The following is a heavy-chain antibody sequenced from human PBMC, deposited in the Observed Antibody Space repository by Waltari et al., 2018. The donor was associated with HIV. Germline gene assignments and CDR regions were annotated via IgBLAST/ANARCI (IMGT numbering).Heavy chain of an antibody. CDR3: ASAGRDGYKCLNWFGP. Sequence: VESGGDFVHPGRLLSLICTTSTSGFSFDAYVITWVGQTPGNGMDGVGGIRKKWDVKSAQYATTARVRFTIARDDDRNVVYLDMNDVKVEETGCELCASAGRDGYKCLNWFGPWGNGTLVVVSS. V-gene: IGHV3-49*04. J-gene: IGHJ5*02. D-gene: IGHD5-12*01. CDR2: IRKKWDVKSA. CDR1: GFSFDAYV.